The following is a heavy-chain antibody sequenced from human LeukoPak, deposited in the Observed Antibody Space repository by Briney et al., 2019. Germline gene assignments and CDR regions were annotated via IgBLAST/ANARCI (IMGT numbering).Heavy chain of an antibody. CDR1: GGSFSGYY. D-gene: IGHD6-13*01. CDR3: ARNGQQLVRGLYYYYYYYMDV. Sequence: SETLSLTCAVYGGSFSGYYWSWIRQPPGKGLEWIGEINHSGSTNYNPSLKSRVTISVDTSKNQFSLKLSSVTAADTAVYYCARNGQQLVRGLYYYYYYYMDVWGKGTTVTVSS. V-gene: IGHV4-34*01. CDR2: INHSGST. J-gene: IGHJ6*03.